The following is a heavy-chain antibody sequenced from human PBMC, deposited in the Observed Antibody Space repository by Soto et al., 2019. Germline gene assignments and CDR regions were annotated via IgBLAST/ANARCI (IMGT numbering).Heavy chain of an antibody. CDR1: GFTFSSYG. D-gene: IGHD6-19*01. CDR3: AKAYSSGCPCMDV. J-gene: IGHJ6*02. Sequence: GGSLRLSCAASGFTFSSYGMHWVRQAPGKGLEWVAVISYDGSNKYYADSVKGRFTIPRDNSKNTLYLQMNSLRAEDTAVYYCAKAYSSGCPCMDVWGQGTTVTVSS. CDR2: ISYDGSNK. V-gene: IGHV3-30*18.